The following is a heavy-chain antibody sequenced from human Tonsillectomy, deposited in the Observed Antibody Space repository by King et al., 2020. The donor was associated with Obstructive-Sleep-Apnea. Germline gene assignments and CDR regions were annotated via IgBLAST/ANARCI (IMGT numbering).Heavy chain of an antibody. J-gene: IGHJ5*02. CDR1: GYTFIDYY. D-gene: IGHD3-3*01. CDR2: INPSGGST. Sequence: QLVQSGAEVKKPGASVKVSCKASGYTFIDYYVHWVRQAPGQGLEWMGIINPSGGSTSYAQMFQGRVTMTRDTSTSTVYMELSSLRSEDTAVYYCARDLLNYDFWSCWHGGWFDPWGQGTLVTVSS. V-gene: IGHV1-46*01. CDR3: ARDLLNYDFWSCWHGGWFDP.